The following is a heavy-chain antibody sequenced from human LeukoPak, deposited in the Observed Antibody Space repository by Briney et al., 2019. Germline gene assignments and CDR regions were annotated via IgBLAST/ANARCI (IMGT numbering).Heavy chain of an antibody. D-gene: IGHD2-21*01. V-gene: IGHV6-1*01. J-gene: IGHJ4*02. CDR3: VRAVSGTDLIDI. Sequence: SQTRSLTCVISGDRVSSNSAAWNWIRQSPSRGLEWLGRTYYRSKWYYDYAGSVKSRTSIKPDTSKNQFYLQLNSVTPEDTAVYYCVRAVSGTDLIDIWGQGTLVTVSS. CDR2: TYYRSKWYY. CDR1: GDRVSSNSAA.